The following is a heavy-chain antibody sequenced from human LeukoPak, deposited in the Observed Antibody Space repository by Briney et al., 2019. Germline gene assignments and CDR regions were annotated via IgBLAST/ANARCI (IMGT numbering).Heavy chain of an antibody. CDR2: IYYTGST. CDR3: ASSDSSGYPYYFDC. CDR1: GGSISSYY. Sequence: SETLSLTCTVSGGSISSYYWSWIRQPPGKGLEWIGYIYYTGSTNYNPSLKSRVTISVDTSKNQFSLKLSSVTAADTAVYYCASSDSSGYPYYFDCWGQGTLVTVSS. V-gene: IGHV4-59*01. D-gene: IGHD3-22*01. J-gene: IGHJ4*02.